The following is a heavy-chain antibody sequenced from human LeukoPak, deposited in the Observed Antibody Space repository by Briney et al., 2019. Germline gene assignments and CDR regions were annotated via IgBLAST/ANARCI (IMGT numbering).Heavy chain of an antibody. Sequence: ASVKVSCKASGYTFTSYGISWVRQAPGQGLEWMGWISAYNGNTNCAQKLQGRVTMTTDTSTSTAYMELRSLRSDDTAVYYCAVVPAAIERDAFDIWGQGTMVTVSS. CDR1: GYTFTSYG. CDR2: ISAYNGNT. D-gene: IGHD2-2*01. J-gene: IGHJ3*02. CDR3: AVVPAAIERDAFDI. V-gene: IGHV1-18*01.